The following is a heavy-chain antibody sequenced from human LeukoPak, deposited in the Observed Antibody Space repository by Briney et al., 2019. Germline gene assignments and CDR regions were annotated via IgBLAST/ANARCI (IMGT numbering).Heavy chain of an antibody. D-gene: IGHD1-26*01. V-gene: IGHV1-2*02. CDR2: INPNGGGT. J-gene: IGHJ4*02. CDR3: ARLASGSYYVFDY. CDR1: GYTFTGYY. Sequence: ASVKVSCKASGYTFTGYYMHWVRQAPGQGLEWMGWINPNGGGTKYAQKFQGRVTMTRDTSISTAYMELSRLRSDDTAVYYCARLASGSYYVFDYWGQGTLVTVSS.